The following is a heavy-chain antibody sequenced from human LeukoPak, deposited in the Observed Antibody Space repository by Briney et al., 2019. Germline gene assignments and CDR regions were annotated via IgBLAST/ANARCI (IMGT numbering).Heavy chain of an antibody. CDR2: IYPGDSDT. J-gene: IGHJ3*02. Sequence: GESLNISCKGSGYFFTNSWIAWVREMPGKGLECVGIIYPGDSDTKYSPSFQGQVTISADKSISTAYLQWSSLKASDTAMYYCARDAVAGTLDAFDIWGQGTMVTVSS. CDR1: GYFFTNSW. CDR3: ARDAVAGTLDAFDI. D-gene: IGHD6-19*01. V-gene: IGHV5-51*01.